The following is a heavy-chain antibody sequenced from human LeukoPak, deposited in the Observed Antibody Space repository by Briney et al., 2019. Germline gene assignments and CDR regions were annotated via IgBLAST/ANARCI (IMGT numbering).Heavy chain of an antibody. CDR1: GFTFSSYW. J-gene: IGHJ4*02. Sequence: GGSLRLSCAASGFTFSSYWMHWVRQAPGKGLVWVSRINSDGSNTSYADSVKGRFTISRDNAKNTLYLQMNSLRAEDTAVYYCARETTYYPFDYWGQGTLVTVSS. V-gene: IGHV3-74*01. D-gene: IGHD1-26*01. CDR2: INSDGSNT. CDR3: ARETTYYPFDY.